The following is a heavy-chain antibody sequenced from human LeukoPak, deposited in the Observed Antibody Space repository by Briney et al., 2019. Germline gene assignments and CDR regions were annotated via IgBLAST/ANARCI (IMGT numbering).Heavy chain of an antibody. V-gene: IGHV4-61*02. CDR2: IYASGST. J-gene: IGHJ4*02. D-gene: IGHD3-3*01. Sequence: SQTLSLTCTVSGGSISSGSYYWSWMRQPAGKGLEWIGRIYASGSTNYNPSLKSRVTISVATSKNQFSLNLSSMTAADTAVYYCARDTLYSFRSGSYHTTYYFDYWGQGTLVTVSS. CDR3: ARDTLYSFRSGSYHTTYYFDY. CDR1: GGSISSGSYY.